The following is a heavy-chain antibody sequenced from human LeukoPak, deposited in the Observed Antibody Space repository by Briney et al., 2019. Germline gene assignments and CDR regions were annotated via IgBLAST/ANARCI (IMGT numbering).Heavy chain of an antibody. CDR3: TRRRYDFRSGYYDDY. Sequence: GGSLRLSCAASGFTFSGSAMHWVRQASGKGLEWVGRIRSKANSYATAYAASVKGRFTISRDDSKNTAYLQMNSLKTEDTAVYYCTRRRYDFRSGYYDDYWGQGTLVTVSS. J-gene: IGHJ4*02. V-gene: IGHV3-73*01. D-gene: IGHD3-3*01. CDR1: GFTFSGSA. CDR2: IRSKANSYAT.